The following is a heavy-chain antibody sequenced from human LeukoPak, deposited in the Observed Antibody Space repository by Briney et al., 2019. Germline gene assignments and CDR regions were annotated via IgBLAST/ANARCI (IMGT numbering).Heavy chain of an antibody. Sequence: GGSLRLSCAASGFTFSSYAMSWVRQAPGKGLEWVSAISGSGGSTNYAGSVKGRFTISRDNSENTLYLQLNSLRAEDTALYYCAKGYSSAWYYFDCWGQGALVTVSS. CDR3: AKGYSSAWYYFDC. J-gene: IGHJ4*02. D-gene: IGHD6-19*01. CDR2: ISGSGGST. V-gene: IGHV3-23*01. CDR1: GFTFSSYA.